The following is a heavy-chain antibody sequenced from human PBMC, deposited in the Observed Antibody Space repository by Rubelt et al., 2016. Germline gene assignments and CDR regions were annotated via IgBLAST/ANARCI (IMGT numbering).Heavy chain of an antibody. V-gene: IGHV3-23*01. CDR2: ISGSGGST. CDR3: AKDLTNYYDSSGSL. D-gene: IGHD3-22*01. J-gene: IGHJ4*02. Sequence: GQGLEWVSAISGSGGSTYYADSVKGRFTISRDNSKNTLYLQMNSLRAEDTAVYYCAKDLTNYYDSSGSLWGQGTLVTVSS.